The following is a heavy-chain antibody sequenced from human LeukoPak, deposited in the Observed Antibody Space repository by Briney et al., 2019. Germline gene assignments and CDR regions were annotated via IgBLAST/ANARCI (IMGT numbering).Heavy chain of an antibody. CDR1: GGSISSSF. V-gene: IGHV4-59*01. CDR3: ARTYGSGTPRYYGMDV. D-gene: IGHD3-10*01. J-gene: IGHJ6*02. Sequence: AETLSLTCTVSGGSISSSFWSWIRQPPGKGLEWIGYIYDNGNTNYNPSLSSRLTLSLDRSKNLLSLRLKSVTAADTAVYYCARTYGSGTPRYYGMDVWGQGTTGTVSS. CDR2: IYDNGNT.